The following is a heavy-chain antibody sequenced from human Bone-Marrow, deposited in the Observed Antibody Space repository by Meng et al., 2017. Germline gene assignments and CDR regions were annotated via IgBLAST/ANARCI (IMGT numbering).Heavy chain of an antibody. D-gene: IGHD6-19*01. CDR2: IGGRRKSYAA. V-gene: IGHV3-73*01. Sequence: MVMVGSWVGVVQSGMCLRISCAASGFNFSRYGMDWARQAPGKGLEWVGRIGGRRKSYAATYAAPVRGRFTISRDDSRNTAYLQMNSLKTEDSAVYYCTIYIRGHIWGQGTMVTVSS. CDR3: TIYIRGHI. J-gene: IGHJ3*02. CDR1: GFNFSRYG.